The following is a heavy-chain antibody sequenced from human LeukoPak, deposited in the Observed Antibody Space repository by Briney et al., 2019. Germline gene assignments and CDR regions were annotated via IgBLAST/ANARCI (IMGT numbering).Heavy chain of an antibody. Sequence: GGSLRLSCAASGFTFSSYSMNWVRQAPGKGLEWVSYISSGGSTIYYADSVRGRFTISRDTAKNSLYLEMNSLRDEDTAMYYCVRGDQEASEPAFDYWGREPWSPSPQ. J-gene: IGHJ4*02. CDR1: GFTFSSYS. CDR2: ISSGGSTI. CDR3: VRGDQEASEPAFDY. V-gene: IGHV3-48*02. D-gene: IGHD1-14*01.